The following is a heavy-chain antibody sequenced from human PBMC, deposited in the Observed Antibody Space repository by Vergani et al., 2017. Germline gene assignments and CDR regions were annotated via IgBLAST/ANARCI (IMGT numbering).Heavy chain of an antibody. CDR2: IFSNDEK. CDR1: GFSLSNARRG. Sequence: QVTLKESGPVRVKPTETLTLTCNVSGFSLSNARRGVSWIRQPPGKALEWLAHIFSNDEKSYSKSLKSRLTISKDTSKSQVVLTMTNMDPVATATYYCARIHPHDDFWKRDYYYSTAVCSKGTSVTVSS. V-gene: IGHV2-26*01. J-gene: IGHJ6*03. CDR3: ARIHPHDDFWKRDYYYSTAV. D-gene: IGHD3-3*01.